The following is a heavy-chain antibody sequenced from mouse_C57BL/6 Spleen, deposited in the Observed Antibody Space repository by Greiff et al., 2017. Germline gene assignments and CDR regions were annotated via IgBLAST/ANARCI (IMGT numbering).Heavy chain of an antibody. D-gene: IGHD2-1*01. CDR1: GFTFSDYY. CDR3: ARVDGNLDY. J-gene: IGHJ2*01. V-gene: IGHV5-16*01. Sequence: EVQLQESEGGLVQPGSSMKLSCTASGFTFSDYYMAWVRQVPEKGLEWVANINYDGSSTYYLDSLKSRFIISRDNAKNILYLQMSSLKSEDTATYYCARVDGNLDYWGQGTTLTVSS. CDR2: INYDGSST.